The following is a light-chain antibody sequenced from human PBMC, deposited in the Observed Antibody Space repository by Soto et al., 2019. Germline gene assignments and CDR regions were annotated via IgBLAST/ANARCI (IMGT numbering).Light chain of an antibody. CDR2: KVS. Sequence: DVVMTQSPLSLPVTLGQPASISCRSSQSLVYSDGNTFLNWFHQRPGQSPRRLICKVSNRDSGVADRFSGSGSATDFTLRISRVEAEDVGVYYCMQGSRWPPRDTFGQGTKLEIK. CDR3: MQGSRWPPRDT. V-gene: IGKV2-30*01. CDR1: QSLVYSDGNTF. J-gene: IGKJ2*01.